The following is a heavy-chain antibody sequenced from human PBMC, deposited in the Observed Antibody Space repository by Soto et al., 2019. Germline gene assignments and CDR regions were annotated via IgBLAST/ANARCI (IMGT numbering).Heavy chain of an antibody. J-gene: IGHJ6*03. D-gene: IGHD6-13*01. V-gene: IGHV4-30-4*01. CDR2: IYNSGST. CDR3: ARGRSAAGYYYYMDV. Sequence: SETLSLTCTVSGGSISNGDYYWTWIRQPPGKGLEWIGYIYNSGSTYFNPSLKSRSIISLDTPRSQFSLKLSSVTAADTAVYYCARGRSAAGYYYYMDVWGKGTTVTVSS. CDR1: GGSISNGDYY.